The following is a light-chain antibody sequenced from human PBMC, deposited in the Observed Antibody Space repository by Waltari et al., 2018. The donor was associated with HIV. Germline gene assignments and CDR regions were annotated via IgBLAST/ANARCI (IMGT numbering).Light chain of an antibody. CDR3: QQYNNWPPYT. J-gene: IGKJ2*01. V-gene: IGKV3-15*01. Sequence: VMTQSPATASKSRGETATLSCRASESINSHLAWYQHKPGQAPRLLIYGASTRAAGIPARFSGSGSGTEFSLTISSLQSEDFAVYYCQQYNNWPPYTFGQGTKLEIK. CDR2: GAS. CDR1: ESINSH.